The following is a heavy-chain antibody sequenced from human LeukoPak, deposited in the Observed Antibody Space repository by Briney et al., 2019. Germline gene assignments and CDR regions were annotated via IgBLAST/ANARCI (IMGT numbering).Heavy chain of an antibody. CDR2: IGSSSSYI. CDR3: ARDRSGIDY. J-gene: IGHJ4*02. CDR1: GFTFSSYS. V-gene: IGHV3-21*01. D-gene: IGHD2-15*01. Sequence: GGSLRLSCAASGFTFSSYSMDWVRQAPGKGLEWVSSIGSSSSYIYYADSVKGRFTISRDNAKNSLYLQMNSLRAEDTAVYYCARDRSGIDYWGQGTLVTVSS.